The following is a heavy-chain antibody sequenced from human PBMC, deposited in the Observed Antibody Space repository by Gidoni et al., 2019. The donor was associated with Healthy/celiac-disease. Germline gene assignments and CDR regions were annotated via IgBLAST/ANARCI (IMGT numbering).Heavy chain of an antibody. D-gene: IGHD3-16*01. CDR1: GGSFRGYY. Sequence: QVQLQQWGAGLLKPSATLSLSCAVYGGSFRGYYWSWIRQPPGTGLEWIGEINHSGSTNYNPSLKSRVTISVDTSKNQFSLKLSSVTAADTAVYYCARGGWGAPFYYYYYGMDVWGQGTTVTVSS. CDR3: ARGGWGAPFYYYYYGMDV. CDR2: INHSGST. J-gene: IGHJ6*02. V-gene: IGHV4-34*01.